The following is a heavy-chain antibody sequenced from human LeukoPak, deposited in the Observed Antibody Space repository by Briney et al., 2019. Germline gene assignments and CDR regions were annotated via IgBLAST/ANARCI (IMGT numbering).Heavy chain of an antibody. J-gene: IGHJ4*02. CDR2: VSGSGGST. Sequence: HPGGSLRLSCAASGFTFSSYSMNWVRQAPGKGLEWVSAVSGSGGSTYYADSVQGRFTISRDNSKNTLYLQMNSLRTEDTAVYYCAKSWLRLGGDYWGQGTLVTVSS. V-gene: IGHV3-23*01. CDR3: AKSWLRLGGDY. D-gene: IGHD5-12*01. CDR1: GFTFSSYS.